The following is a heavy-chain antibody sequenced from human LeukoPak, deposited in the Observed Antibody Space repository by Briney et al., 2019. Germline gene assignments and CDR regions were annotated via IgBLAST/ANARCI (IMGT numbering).Heavy chain of an antibody. V-gene: IGHV4-4*07. CDR2: IYTSGST. Sequence: SETLSLTCTVSGGSISSYYWSWIRQPAGKGLEWIGRIYTSGSTNYNPSLKSRVTMSVDTSKNQFSLKLSSVTAADTAVYYCAASLAVAGIFGYYYYGMDVWGQGTTVTVSS. CDR1: GGSISSYY. D-gene: IGHD6-19*01. J-gene: IGHJ6*02. CDR3: AASLAVAGIFGYYYYGMDV.